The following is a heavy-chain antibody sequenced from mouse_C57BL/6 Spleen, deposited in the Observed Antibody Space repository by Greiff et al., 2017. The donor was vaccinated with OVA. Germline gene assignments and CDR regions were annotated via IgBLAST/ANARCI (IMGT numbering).Heavy chain of an antibody. CDR1: GFTFSSYT. J-gene: IGHJ2*01. CDR3: ARHGDEDYCDY. Sequence: EVQLQESGGGLVKPGGSLKLSCAASGFTFSSYTLSWVRQTPEKRLEWVATISGGGGNTYYPDSVKGRFTISRDNAKNTLYLQMSSLRSEDTALYYCARHGDEDYCDYWGQGTTLTVSS. V-gene: IGHV5-9*01. CDR2: ISGGGGNT.